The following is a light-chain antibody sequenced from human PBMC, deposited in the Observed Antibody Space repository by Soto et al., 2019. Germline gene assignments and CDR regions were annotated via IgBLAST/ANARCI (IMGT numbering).Light chain of an antibody. V-gene: IGKV2-28*01. CDR3: MQALQTPQIT. CDR1: QSLLHSNGYNY. CDR2: SGS. J-gene: IGKJ5*01. Sequence: DLVMSQSPLSLPVTPGEPASISCRSSQSLLHSNGYNYLDWYLQKPGQSPQLLIYSGSNRASGVPDRFSGSGSGTDFTLKISRVEAEDVGVYYCMQALQTPQITFGQGTRLEIK.